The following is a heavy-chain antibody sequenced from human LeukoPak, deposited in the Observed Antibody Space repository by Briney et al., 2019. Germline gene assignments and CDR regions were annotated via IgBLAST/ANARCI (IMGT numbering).Heavy chain of an antibody. CDR3: AKASTRDTGYYFDS. J-gene: IGHJ4*02. CDR2: IRGTVDNT. D-gene: IGHD3-9*01. Sequence: GGSLRLSCAASGFTFSNYAMGWVRQAPGKGLEWVSSIRGTVDNTHYADAAKGRFTISRDISKNTLYLQMNSLRAEDTARYYCAKASTRDTGYYFDSWGQGTLVTVSS. V-gene: IGHV3-23*01. CDR1: GFTFSNYA.